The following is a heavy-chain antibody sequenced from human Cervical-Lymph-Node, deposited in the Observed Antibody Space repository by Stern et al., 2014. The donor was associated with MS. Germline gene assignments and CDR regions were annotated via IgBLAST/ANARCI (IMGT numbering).Heavy chain of an antibody. CDR2: FYSGIST. D-gene: IGHD5-24*01. V-gene: IGHV3-66*01. CDR1: GSTVNSNY. Sequence: LQPGGSLRLSCAASGSTVNSNYMTWVRQAPGKGLEWVSIFYSGISTYYAESVKGRFSFSIDNSKNTLYLQMNNLRVEDTAMYYCTREMAARRLDPWGQGTLVIVSA. CDR3: TREMAARRLDP. J-gene: IGHJ5*02.